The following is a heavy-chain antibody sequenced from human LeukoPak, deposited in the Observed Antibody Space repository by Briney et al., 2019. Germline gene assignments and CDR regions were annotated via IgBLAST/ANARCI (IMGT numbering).Heavy chain of an antibody. CDR1: GYTFTSYD. CDR2: MNPNSGNT. Sequence: ASVKVSCKASGYTFTSYDINWVRQATGQGLEWMGWMNPNSGNTGYAQKFQGRVTMTTDTSTSTAYMELRSLRSDDTAVYYCARDRDSSGYYYDAGYWGQGTLVTVSS. CDR3: ARDRDSSGYYYDAGY. V-gene: IGHV1-8*01. J-gene: IGHJ4*02. D-gene: IGHD3-22*01.